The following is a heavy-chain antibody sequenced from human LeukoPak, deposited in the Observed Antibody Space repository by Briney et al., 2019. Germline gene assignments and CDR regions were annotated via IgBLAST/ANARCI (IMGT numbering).Heavy chain of an antibody. CDR1: GGSISSSSYY. J-gene: IGHJ5*02. CDR3: ARYAALSGPNWLDP. Sequence: SETLSLTCTVSGGSISSSSYYWGWIRQPPGKGLEWIGSIYYSGSTYYNPSLKSRVTISVDTSKNQFSMKLSSVTAADTAMYYCARYAALSGPNWLDPWGRGTLVTVSS. D-gene: IGHD6-19*01. CDR2: IYYSGST. V-gene: IGHV4-39*07.